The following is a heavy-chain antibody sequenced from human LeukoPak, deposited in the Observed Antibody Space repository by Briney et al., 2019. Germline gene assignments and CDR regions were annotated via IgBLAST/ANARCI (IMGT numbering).Heavy chain of an antibody. CDR1: GFTFSTYG. CDR2: IWYDGSKT. Sequence: SGRSLRLSCAASGFTFSTYGMHWVRQSRGKGLEWVAVIWYDGSKTHYRDSVKGRFTISRDNSKNTLYLEMNSLRAEDTAVYYCARDTAQRAFDIWGQGTMVTVSS. V-gene: IGHV3-33*01. J-gene: IGHJ3*02. D-gene: IGHD6-25*01. CDR3: ARDTAQRAFDI.